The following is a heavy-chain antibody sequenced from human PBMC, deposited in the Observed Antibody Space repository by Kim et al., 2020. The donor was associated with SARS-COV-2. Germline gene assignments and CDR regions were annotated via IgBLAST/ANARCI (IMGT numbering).Heavy chain of an antibody. V-gene: IGHV3-23*01. CDR1: GFPFRGYA. Sequence: GGSLRLSCVVSGFPFRGYAMSWARQAPGKGLEWVSSISGIGDNSYYADTVKGRFSISRDNSRNTLFLQMNRLTDEDTAVYFCAKDLSGAYSSFDYWGQGTLVTVSS. D-gene: IGHD3-22*01. J-gene: IGHJ4*02. CDR3: AKDLSGAYSSFDY. CDR2: ISGIGDNS.